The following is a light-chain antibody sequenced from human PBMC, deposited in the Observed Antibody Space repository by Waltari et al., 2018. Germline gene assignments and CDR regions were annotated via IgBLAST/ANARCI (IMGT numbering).Light chain of an antibody. V-gene: IGKV4-1*01. CDR2: WAS. CDR3: QQYNSYSA. CDR1: QSISDSFNHRNY. Sequence: DIVMTQSPDSLSVSPGERATINCQSSQSISDSFNHRNYLAWYQQKPGQPPKLLISWASTRESGVPARISGIGSGTDFSLTISSLQADDVAVYYCQQYNSYSAFGQGTKVEIK. J-gene: IGKJ1*01.